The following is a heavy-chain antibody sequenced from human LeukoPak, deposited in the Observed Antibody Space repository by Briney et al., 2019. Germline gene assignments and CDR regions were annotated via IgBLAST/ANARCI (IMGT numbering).Heavy chain of an antibody. CDR2: ISYDGSNK. CDR1: GFTFSTYA. J-gene: IGHJ4*02. CDR3: ARDGTRGYTYVDY. Sequence: GGPLRLSCAASGFTFSTYAMHWVRQAPGKGLEWVAVISYDGSNKYYADSVKGRFTISRDNSKNTLFLQMNSLRAEDTAVYYCARDGTRGYTYVDYWGQGTLVTVSS. D-gene: IGHD5-18*01. V-gene: IGHV3-30-3*01.